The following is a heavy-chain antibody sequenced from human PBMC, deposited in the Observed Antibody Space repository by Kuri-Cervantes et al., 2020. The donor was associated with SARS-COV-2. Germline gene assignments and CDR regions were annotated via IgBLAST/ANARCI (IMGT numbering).Heavy chain of an antibody. CDR3: ARDSVATIEGYYYYYMDV. Sequence: ASVKVSCKASGYTFTGYYMHWVRQAPGQGLEWMGWTNPNSGGTNYAQKFQGRVTMTRDTSISTAYMELSRLRSDDTAVYYCARDSVATIEGYYYYYMDVWGKGATVTVSS. CDR1: GYTFTGYY. V-gene: IGHV1-2*02. CDR2: TNPNSGGT. J-gene: IGHJ6*03. D-gene: IGHD5-12*01.